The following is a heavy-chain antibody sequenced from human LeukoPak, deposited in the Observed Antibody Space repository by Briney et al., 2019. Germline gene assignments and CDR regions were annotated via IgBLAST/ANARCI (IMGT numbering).Heavy chain of an antibody. D-gene: IGHD6-19*01. J-gene: IGHJ4*02. CDR1: GFSFSTSG. CDR2: TWADGTTR. CDR3: ARDGSGWYPGDY. V-gene: IGHV3-33*01. Sequence: PGGSLRLSCTASGFSFSTSGMHWLRQAPGKGLEWVALTWADGTTRFYADSVKGRFTISRDNSKNTLYLQINSLTDEDTATYYCARDGSGWYPGDYWGQGTLVSVSS.